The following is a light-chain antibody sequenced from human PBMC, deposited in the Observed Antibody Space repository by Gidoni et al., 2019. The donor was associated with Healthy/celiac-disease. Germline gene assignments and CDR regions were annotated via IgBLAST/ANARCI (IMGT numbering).Light chain of an antibody. CDR3: SSYTSSSTVV. J-gene: IGLJ2*01. Sequence: QSALTQPASVSGCPGQSITISCTGTSSDVGGYNYVSWYQQHPGKAPKLRIYEVSNRPSGVSNRFSGSKSGNTASLTISGLQAEDEADYYCSSYTSSSTVVFGGGTKLTVL. V-gene: IGLV2-14*01. CDR1: SSDVGGYNY. CDR2: EVS.